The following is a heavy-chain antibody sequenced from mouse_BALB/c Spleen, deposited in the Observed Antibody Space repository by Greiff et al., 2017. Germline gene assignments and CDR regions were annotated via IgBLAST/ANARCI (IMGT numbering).Heavy chain of an antibody. D-gene: IGHD1-1*01. CDR2: INSNGGST. Sequence: EVQLMESGGGLVQPGGSLKLSCAASGFTFSSYGMSWVRQTPDKRLELVATINSNGGSTYYPDSVKGRFTISRDNAKNTLYLQMSSLKSEDTAMYYCARGPSGGSRDYAMDYWGQGTSVTVSS. V-gene: IGHV5-6-3*01. CDR3: ARGPSGGSRDYAMDY. J-gene: IGHJ4*01. CDR1: GFTFSSYG.